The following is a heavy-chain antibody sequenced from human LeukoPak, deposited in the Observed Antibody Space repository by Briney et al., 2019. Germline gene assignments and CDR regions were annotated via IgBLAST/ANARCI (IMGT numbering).Heavy chain of an antibody. Sequence: SETLSLTCTVSGYSISSGYYWGWIRQPPGQGLEWIGSIYHSGSTYYNPSLKSRVTISVDTSKNQFSLKLSSVTAADTAVYYCARERYFDWLLEDFDYWGQGTLVTVSS. CDR2: IYHSGST. J-gene: IGHJ4*02. V-gene: IGHV4-38-2*02. CDR1: GYSISSGYY. CDR3: ARERYFDWLLEDFDY. D-gene: IGHD3-9*01.